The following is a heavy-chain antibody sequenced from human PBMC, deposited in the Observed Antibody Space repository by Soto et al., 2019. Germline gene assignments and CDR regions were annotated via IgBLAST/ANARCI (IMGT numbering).Heavy chain of an antibody. J-gene: IGHJ4*02. CDR1: GGSISRYY. CDR2: IYYSGST. Sequence: PSETLSLTCTVSGGSISRYYWSWIRQRPGKGLEWIGYIYYSGSTNYNPSLKSRATISVDTSKNQFSLKLSSVTAADTAVYYCARGYCSGGTCYRFNFDYWGQGTLVTVSS. CDR3: ARGYCSGGTCYRFNFDY. D-gene: IGHD2-15*01. V-gene: IGHV4-59*01.